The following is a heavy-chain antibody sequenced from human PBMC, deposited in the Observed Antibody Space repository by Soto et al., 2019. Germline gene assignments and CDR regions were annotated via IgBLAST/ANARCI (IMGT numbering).Heavy chain of an antibody. J-gene: IGHJ5*02. CDR1: GGSFSGYY. Sequence: SETLSLTCAVYGGSFSGYYWSWIRQPPGKGLEWIGEINHSGSTNYNPSLKSRVTISVDTSKNQFSLKLSSVTAADTAVYYCARVRITMVRAANWFDPWGKGTLVTVS. CDR2: INHSGST. CDR3: ARVRITMVRAANWFDP. V-gene: IGHV4-34*01. D-gene: IGHD3-10*01.